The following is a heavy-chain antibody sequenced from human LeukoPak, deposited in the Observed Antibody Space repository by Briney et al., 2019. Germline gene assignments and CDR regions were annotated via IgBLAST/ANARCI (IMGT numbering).Heavy chain of an antibody. CDR3: ARENENSGPFGY. J-gene: IGHJ4*02. CDR1: GGSISNGGYY. CDR2: MSYSGSP. V-gene: IGHV4-31*03. D-gene: IGHD3-22*01. Sequence: SQTLSLTCTASGGSISNGGYYWSWFRQHPGKGLEWIGYMSYSGSPYYNPSLKSRVTISLDTSKNQFFLKLSSLTAADTAVYYCARENENSGPFGYWGQGTLVTVSS.